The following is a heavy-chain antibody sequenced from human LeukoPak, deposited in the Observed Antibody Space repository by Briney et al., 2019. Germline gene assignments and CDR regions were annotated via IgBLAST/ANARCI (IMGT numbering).Heavy chain of an antibody. Sequence: GGSLRLSCAASGFTVSSNYMSWVRQAPGKGLEWVSVIYSGGSTYYADSAKGRFTISRDNSKDTLYLQMNSLRAEDTAVYYCARDITSGSFPTFDYWGQGTLVTVSS. CDR2: IYSGGST. CDR1: GFTVSSNY. V-gene: IGHV3-53*01. D-gene: IGHD3-10*01. J-gene: IGHJ4*02. CDR3: ARDITSGSFPTFDY.